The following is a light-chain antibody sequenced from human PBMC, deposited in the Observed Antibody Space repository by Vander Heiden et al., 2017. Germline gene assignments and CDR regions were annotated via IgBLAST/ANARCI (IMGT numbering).Light chain of an antibody. J-gene: IGLJ3*02. CDR2: DVN. CDR1: SSDVGYYNY. Sequence: QSALTQPATVSGSPVRSITISCTGTSSDVGYYNYVSWYQQHPGKAPKLIICDVNNRPSGISDRFSGSKSGNTASLIISGLQAEDEANYYCSSYTTSSTWVFGGGTQVTVL. V-gene: IGLV2-14*03. CDR3: SSYTTSSTWV.